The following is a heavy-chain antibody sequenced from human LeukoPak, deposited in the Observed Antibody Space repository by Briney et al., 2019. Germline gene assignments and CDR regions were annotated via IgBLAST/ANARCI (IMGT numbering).Heavy chain of an antibody. V-gene: IGHV1-2*02. CDR3: ARDGGYSSSWYDYYYGMDV. J-gene: IGHJ6*02. CDR2: INPNSGGT. D-gene: IGHD6-13*01. CDR1: GYTFTGYY. Sequence: ASVKVSCKASGYTFTGYYMHWVRQAPGQGLEWMGWINPNSGGTNYAQKFQGRVTMTRDTSISTAYMELSRLRSDDTAVYYCARDGGYSSSWYDYYYGMDVWGQGTTVTVSS.